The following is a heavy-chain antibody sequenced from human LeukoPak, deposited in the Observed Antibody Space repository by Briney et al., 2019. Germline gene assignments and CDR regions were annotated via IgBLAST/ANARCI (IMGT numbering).Heavy chain of an antibody. Sequence: GGSLRPSCAASGFAFSSYALHWVRRAPGKGLEWVAVISYDGSNKHYADSVRGRFTISRETSKNTLYLQMNSLRAEDTAVYYCARFAGAKMAFDIWGQGTMVTVSS. J-gene: IGHJ3*02. V-gene: IGHV3-30*04. CDR3: ARFAGAKMAFDI. D-gene: IGHD3-16*01. CDR2: ISYDGSNK. CDR1: GFAFSSYA.